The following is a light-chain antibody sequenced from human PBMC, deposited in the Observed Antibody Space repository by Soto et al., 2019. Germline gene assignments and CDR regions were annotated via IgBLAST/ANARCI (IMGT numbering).Light chain of an antibody. J-gene: IGKJ5*01. Sequence: EIVMTQSPATLSVSPGEGATLYCRASQSVSSKLAWYQQKPGQAPRLLIYGASTRATGIPATFSGSGSGTEFTLTISRLEPEDFAVFFCQQYGTSEIIFGQGTRWRL. V-gene: IGKV3-15*01. CDR3: QQYGTSEII. CDR1: QSVSSK. CDR2: GAS.